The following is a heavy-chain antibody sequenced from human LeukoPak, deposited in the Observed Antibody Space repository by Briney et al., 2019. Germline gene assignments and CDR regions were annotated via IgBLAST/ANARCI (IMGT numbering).Heavy chain of an antibody. CDR3: AALGDYAPFGLDY. J-gene: IGHJ4*02. CDR1: GGSITNYH. V-gene: IGHV4-59*08. Sequence: PSETLSLTCSVSGGSITNYHWSWIRQPPGKGLEWIGNIYYTGSTNYNPSLKSRLTISVDTSKNHFSLKLSSVTAADTAVYYCAALGDYAPFGLDYWAREPWSPSPQ. D-gene: IGHD4-17*01. CDR2: IYYTGST.